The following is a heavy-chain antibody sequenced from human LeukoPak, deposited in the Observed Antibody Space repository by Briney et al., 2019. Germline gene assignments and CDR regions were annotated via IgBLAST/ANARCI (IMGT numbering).Heavy chain of an antibody. J-gene: IGHJ4*02. Sequence: PGGSLRLSCAASGFSVGSNYMSWVRQAPAKGLEWVSFIYSGGTTYYVDSVKGRFTISRDNSKNTVDLQMNSLRAEDTAVYYCARESLVIRGVVINWGQGTLVTVSS. CDR3: ARESLVIRGVVIN. D-gene: IGHD3-10*01. CDR1: GFSVGSNY. CDR2: IYSGGTT. V-gene: IGHV3-53*01.